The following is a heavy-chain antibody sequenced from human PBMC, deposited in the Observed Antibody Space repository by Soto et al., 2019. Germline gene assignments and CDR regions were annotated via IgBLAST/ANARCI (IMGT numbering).Heavy chain of an antibody. V-gene: IGHV5-51*04. D-gene: IGHD3-3*01. CDR3: ASTSQRITIFGVVPGGMDV. Sequence: GESLKISCKGSRYSFTSYWIGWVRQMPGKGLEWMGIIYPGDSDTRYSPSFHGQVTISADKPISTAYLQWSSLKTSDTAMYYCASTSQRITIFGVVPGGMDVWGQGTTVTVSS. CDR1: RYSFTSYW. CDR2: IYPGDSDT. J-gene: IGHJ6*02.